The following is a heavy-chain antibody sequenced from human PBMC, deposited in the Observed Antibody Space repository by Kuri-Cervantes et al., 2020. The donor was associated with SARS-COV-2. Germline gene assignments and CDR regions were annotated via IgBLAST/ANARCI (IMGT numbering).Heavy chain of an antibody. J-gene: IGHJ4*02. CDR1: GGSFSGYY. CDR2: INHSGST. CDR3: ARLDYGDYYFDH. D-gene: IGHD4-17*01. Sequence: GSLRLSCAVSGGSFSGYYWSWIRQPPGKGLEWIGEINHSGSTNYNPSLKSRVTISVDTSRNQFSLRVNSVTAADTAVYYCARLDYGDYYFDHWGRGTLVTVSS. V-gene: IGHV4-34*01.